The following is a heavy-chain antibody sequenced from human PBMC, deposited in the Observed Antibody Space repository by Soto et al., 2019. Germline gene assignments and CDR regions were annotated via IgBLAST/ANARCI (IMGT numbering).Heavy chain of an antibody. CDR1: GGSISSYY. CDR2: SYYSGST. CDR3: ARTRGALSGYYDY. Sequence: SETLSLTCTFSGGSISSYYWSWIRQPPGKGLEWIGYSYYSGSTNYNPSLKSRLTISIDTSKNHFSLKLTSVTAADTAVYYCARTRGALSGYYDYWGQGTLVTVS. V-gene: IGHV4-59*01. D-gene: IGHD3-22*01. J-gene: IGHJ4*02.